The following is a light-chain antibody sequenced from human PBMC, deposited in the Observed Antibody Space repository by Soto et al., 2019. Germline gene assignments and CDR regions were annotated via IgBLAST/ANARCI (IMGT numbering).Light chain of an antibody. CDR3: FLSQSGDRL. V-gene: IGLV7-46*01. Sequence: QAVVTQEPSLTVSPGGTVTLTCGSSTGGVTSGHWPYWIQQKPGQAPRTLIYDTYSKHSWTPGRFSGSIVGGKAALTLSGAQPEDEADYYCFLSQSGDRLFGGGTKLNVL. CDR1: TGGVTSGHW. J-gene: IGLJ3*02. CDR2: DTY.